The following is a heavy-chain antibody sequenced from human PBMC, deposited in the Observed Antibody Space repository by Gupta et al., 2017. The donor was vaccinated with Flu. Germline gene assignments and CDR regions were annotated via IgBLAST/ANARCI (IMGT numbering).Heavy chain of an antibody. CDR3: ARDTRADGDTAMVFYY. Sequence: QVQLVESGGGVVQPGRSLRLSCAASGFTFSRYGMHWVRPAPGKGLEWVAVIWYDGSNKYYADSVKGRFTISRDNSKNTLYLQMNSLRAEDTAVYYCARDTRADGDTAMVFYYWGQGTLVTVSS. CDR1: GFTFSRYG. D-gene: IGHD5-18*01. V-gene: IGHV3-33*01. J-gene: IGHJ4*02. CDR2: IWYDGSNK.